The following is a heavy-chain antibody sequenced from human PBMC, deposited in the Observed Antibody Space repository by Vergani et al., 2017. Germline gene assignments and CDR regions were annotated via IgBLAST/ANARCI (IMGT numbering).Heavy chain of an antibody. CDR3: ARDGFLAGYYGRYYYSMDV. CDR2: IKEDGSEK. J-gene: IGHJ6*02. V-gene: IGHV3-7*01. Sequence: EVQLVESGGGLVQPGGSLRLSCAASGFTFSNYWMSWVRQAPGKGLEWLANIKEDGSEKNYVDSVKGRFTISRDNAKNSLYLQMNSLRAEDTAMYYCARDGFLAGYYGRYYYSMDVWGQGTTVTVS. D-gene: IGHD3-10*02. CDR1: GFTFSNYW.